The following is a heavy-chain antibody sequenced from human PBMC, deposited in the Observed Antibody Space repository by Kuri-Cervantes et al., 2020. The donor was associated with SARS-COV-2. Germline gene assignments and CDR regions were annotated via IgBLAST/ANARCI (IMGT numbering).Heavy chain of an antibody. CDR2: ISAYNGNT. J-gene: IGHJ4*02. D-gene: IGHD3-22*01. CDR3: ASLASSGYYSGPDY. V-gene: IGHV1-18*04. Sequence: ASVKVSCKASGYTFTGYYLHWVRQAPGQGLEWMGWISAYNGNTNYAQKLQGRVTMTTDTSTSTAYMELRSLRSDDTAVYYCASLASSGYYSGPDYWGQGTLVTVSS. CDR1: GYTFTGYY.